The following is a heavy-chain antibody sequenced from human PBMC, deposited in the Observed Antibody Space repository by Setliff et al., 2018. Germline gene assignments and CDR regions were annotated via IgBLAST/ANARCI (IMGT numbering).Heavy chain of an antibody. V-gene: IGHV1-18*01. CDR3: ARELRSPFWHIDY. D-gene: IGHD3-16*01. J-gene: IGHJ4*02. Sequence: ASVKVSCKASGYTFNNYGITWVRQAPGQGLEWMGWINNYSFKTTYPQKFLDRVTVTTDTSATTAFMELKNLRSDDTAVYYCARELRSPFWHIDYWGQGTLVTVSS. CDR1: GYTFNNYG. CDR2: INNYSFKT.